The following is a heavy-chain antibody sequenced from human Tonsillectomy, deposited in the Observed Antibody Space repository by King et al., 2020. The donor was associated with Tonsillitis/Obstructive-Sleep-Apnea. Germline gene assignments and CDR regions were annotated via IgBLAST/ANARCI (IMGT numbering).Heavy chain of an antibody. V-gene: IGHV3-23*04. D-gene: IGHD3-22*01. CDR1: GFTFSNYA. J-gene: IGHJ6*03. CDR2: IGGSGGST. Sequence: VPLVASGGGLVQPGGSLRLSCAASGFTFSNYAMTWVRQAPGKGLEWVSVIGGSGGSTYYADSVKGRFTISRDNSKHTPYLQMNSLRAEDTALFYCAKDSDSSGYYPSNYYYMDVWGKGTTVTVSS. CDR3: AKDSDSSGYYPSNYYYMDV.